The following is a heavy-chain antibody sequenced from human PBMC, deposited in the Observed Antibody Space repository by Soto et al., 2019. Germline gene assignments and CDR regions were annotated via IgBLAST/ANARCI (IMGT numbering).Heavy chain of an antibody. Sequence: PSETLSLTCAVYGGSFSGYYWSWLRQPPGKGLEWIGEINHSGTTNNNPSLESRLTVSVDASKSQFSLKLRSVTAADAAVYYCARGRPVMGCPPVGELVTTLSYFDDWGEGTPVTVSS. J-gene: IGHJ4*01. CDR2: INHSGTT. CDR3: ARGRPVMGCPPVGELVTTLSYFDD. D-gene: IGHD1-26*01. CDR1: GGSFSGYY. V-gene: IGHV4-34*01.